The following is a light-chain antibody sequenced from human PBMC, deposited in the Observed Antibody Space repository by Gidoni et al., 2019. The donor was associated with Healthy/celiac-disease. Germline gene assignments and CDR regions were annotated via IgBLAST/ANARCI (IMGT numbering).Light chain of an antibody. J-gene: IGKJ1*01. CDR2: DAS. CDR1: QSISSY. V-gene: IGKV1-39*01. CDR3: QQSYSTPGT. Sequence: DIQMTQSPSSLSASVGDRVTITCRASQSISSYLNWYQQKPGKATKLLIYDASSLQSGVTSRFSGSGSGTDFTLTISSLQPEDFATYYCQQSYSTPGTFGQGTKVEIK.